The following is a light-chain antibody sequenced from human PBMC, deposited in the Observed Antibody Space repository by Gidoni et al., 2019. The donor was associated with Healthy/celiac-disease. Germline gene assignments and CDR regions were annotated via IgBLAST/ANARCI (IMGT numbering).Light chain of an antibody. Sequence: DIQLTQSPSFLSASVGDRVTITCRASQGISSYLAWYQQTPGKAPKLLIYAASTLQSGVPSRFSGSGSGTDFTLTVSSLQPEYFATYYCQQRNSYLLTFGGGTKVEIK. V-gene: IGKV1-9*01. CDR2: AAS. CDR1: QGISSY. J-gene: IGKJ4*01. CDR3: QQRNSYLLT.